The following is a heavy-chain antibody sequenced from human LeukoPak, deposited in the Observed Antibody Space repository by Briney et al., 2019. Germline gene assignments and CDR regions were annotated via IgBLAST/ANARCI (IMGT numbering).Heavy chain of an antibody. CDR3: ARDFKGIRGYYFDY. Sequence: PGGSLRLSCAASGLTVSSNYMSWVRQAPVKGLEWVSVIYSGGSTYYADSVKGRFTISRDNSKNTLYLQMNSLRAEDTAVYYCARDFKGIRGYYFDYWGQGTLVTVSS. CDR1: GLTVSSNY. CDR2: IYSGGST. J-gene: IGHJ4*02. V-gene: IGHV3-66*01. D-gene: IGHD3-16*01.